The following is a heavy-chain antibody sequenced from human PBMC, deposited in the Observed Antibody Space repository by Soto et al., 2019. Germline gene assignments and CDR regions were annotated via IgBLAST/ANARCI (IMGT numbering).Heavy chain of an antibody. CDR2: IDPSDSYT. CDR3: ARHPSSYYYDSSGYGGPHDY. CDR1: GDSCTSYG. Sequence: GESLKISCRGSGDSCTSYGISWVRQMPGKGLEWMGRIDPSDSYTNYSPSFQGHVTISADKSISTAYLQWSSLKASDTAMYYCARHPSSYYYDSSGYGGPHDYWGQGTLVTV. V-gene: IGHV5-10-1*01. D-gene: IGHD3-22*01. J-gene: IGHJ4*02.